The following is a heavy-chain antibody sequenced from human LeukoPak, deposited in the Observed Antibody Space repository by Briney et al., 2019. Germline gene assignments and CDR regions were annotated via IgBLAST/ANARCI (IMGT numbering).Heavy chain of an antibody. CDR1: AFTFSSYG. J-gene: IGHJ4*02. V-gene: IGHV3-30*02. CDR2: IRYDGSNK. CDR3: AKDGPSSGYSGYGYFDY. Sequence: GGSLRLSCAASAFTFSSYGMHWVRQAPGKGLEWVAFIRYDGSNKYYADSVKGRFTISRDNSKNTLYLQMNSLRAEDTAVYYCAKDGPSSGYSGYGYFDYWGQGTLVTVSS. D-gene: IGHD5-12*01.